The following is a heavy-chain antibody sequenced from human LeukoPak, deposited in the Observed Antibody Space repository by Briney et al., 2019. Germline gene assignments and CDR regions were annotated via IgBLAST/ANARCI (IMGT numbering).Heavy chain of an antibody. J-gene: IGHJ4*02. Sequence: KPSETLSLTCTVSGGSISSSSYYWGWIRQPPGKGLEWIGSIYYSGSTYYNPSLKSRVTISVDTSKNQFSLKLSSVTAADTAVYYCASHYYYGSGSYWGLDYWGQGTLVTVSS. CDR1: GGSISSSSYY. V-gene: IGHV4-39*01. D-gene: IGHD3-10*01. CDR3: ASHYYYGSGSYWGLDY. CDR2: IYYSGST.